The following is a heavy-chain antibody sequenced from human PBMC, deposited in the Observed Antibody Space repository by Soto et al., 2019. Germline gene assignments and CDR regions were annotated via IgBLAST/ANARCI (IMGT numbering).Heavy chain of an antibody. CDR1: GDSVSSNSAG. J-gene: IGHJ4*01. V-gene: IGHV6-1*01. CDR2: TYYRSKWYY. CDR3: ARGEQYSGRIFDY. Sequence: SQTLSLTCAITGDSVSSNSAGWSWVREAPSRGLEWLGRTYYRSKWYYEYAVSVRGRITINPDTSKNQYSLQLNSVTPEDTAVYFCARGEQYSGRIFDYWGQGTLVTVSS. D-gene: IGHD1-26*01.